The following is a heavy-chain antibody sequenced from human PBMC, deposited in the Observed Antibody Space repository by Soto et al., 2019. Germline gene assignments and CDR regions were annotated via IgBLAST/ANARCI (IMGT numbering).Heavy chain of an antibody. Sequence: EVQLVESGGGLVQPGRSLRLSCVASGLRFDDYAMHWVRQTPGKGLEWVSGISWNSGTIAYADSVKGRFAISRDNAKNSLYPEMSSLRPEYPVLYFCTSNKGGLYMVQKGIINWGQGTLVTVSS. CDR1: GLRFDDYA. CDR3: TSNKGGLYMVQKGIIN. D-gene: IGHD3-10*01. CDR2: ISWNSGTI. J-gene: IGHJ4*02. V-gene: IGHV3-9*01.